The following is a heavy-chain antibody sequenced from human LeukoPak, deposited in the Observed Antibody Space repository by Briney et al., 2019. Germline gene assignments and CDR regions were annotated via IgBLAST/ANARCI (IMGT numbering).Heavy chain of an antibody. D-gene: IGHD3-22*01. CDR3: ARVLMATYYYDSSPH. Sequence: PSETLSLTCTVSGGSISSGGYYWSWIRQHPGKGLEWIGYIYYSGSTYYNPSLKSRVTISVDTSKNQFSLKLSSVTAADTAVYYCARVLMATYYYDSSPHWGQGTLVTVSS. CDR1: GGSISSGGYY. J-gene: IGHJ4*02. V-gene: IGHV4-31*03. CDR2: IYYSGST.